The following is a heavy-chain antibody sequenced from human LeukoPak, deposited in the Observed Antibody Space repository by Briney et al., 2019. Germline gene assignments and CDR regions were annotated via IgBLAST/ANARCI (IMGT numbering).Heavy chain of an antibody. D-gene: IGHD2-15*01. CDR1: GYTFTGYY. CDR2: INPNSGGT. V-gene: IGHV1-2*04. CDR3: ARGGCSGGSCYSNYYYGMDV. Sequence: GASVKVSCKASGYTFTGYYMHWVRQAPGQGLEWMEWINPNSGGTNYAQKFQGWVTMTRDTSISTAYMELSRLRSDDTAVYYCARGGCSGGSCYSNYYYGMDVWGQGTTVTVSS. J-gene: IGHJ6*02.